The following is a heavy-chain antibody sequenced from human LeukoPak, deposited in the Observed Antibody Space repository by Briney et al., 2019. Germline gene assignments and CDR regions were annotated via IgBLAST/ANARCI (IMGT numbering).Heavy chain of an antibody. CDR3: TAEVGATLGWFAP. CDR2: VRTKANSYAA. V-gene: IGHV3-73*01. J-gene: IGHJ5*02. Sequence: GGSLRLSCAASGFIFSDSAMHWVRQASGRGLEWVGRVRTKANSYAAAYAASVKGRFTISRDDSKNTAYLQMNSLKSEDTAVYYCTAEVGATLGWFAPWGQGTLVTVSS. CDR1: GFIFSDSA. D-gene: IGHD1-26*01.